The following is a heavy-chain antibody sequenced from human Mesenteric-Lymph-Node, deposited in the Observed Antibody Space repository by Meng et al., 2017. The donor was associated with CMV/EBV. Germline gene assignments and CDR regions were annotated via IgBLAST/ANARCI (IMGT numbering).Heavy chain of an antibody. CDR3: ARRPRVGSFDP. CDR1: GDSMSSYY. CDR2: IFYSGGA. J-gene: IGHJ5*02. Sequence: SETLSLTCTVSGDSMSSYYWSWIRQSPGKGLECIGYIFYSGGAKYNPSLKSRVTISVDTSKKQFSLRLISVTAADTAVYYCARRPRVGSFDPWGPGTLVTVSS. V-gene: IGHV4-59*01. D-gene: IGHD3-10*01.